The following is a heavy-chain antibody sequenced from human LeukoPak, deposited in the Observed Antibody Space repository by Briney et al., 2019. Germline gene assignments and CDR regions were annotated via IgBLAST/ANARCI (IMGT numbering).Heavy chain of an antibody. CDR1: GFIFSNYA. D-gene: IGHD5-18*01. V-gene: IGHV3-23*01. CDR2: ISGSGGNT. CDR3: ARVGGGYSYGPPDH. J-gene: IGHJ4*02. Sequence: GGSLRLSCAASGFIFSNYAMSWVRQAPGKGLEWVSSISGSGGNTYYAGSVKGRFTISRDNSKNSLYLQMNSLRAEDTALYYCARVGGGYSYGPPDHWGQGTLVTVSS.